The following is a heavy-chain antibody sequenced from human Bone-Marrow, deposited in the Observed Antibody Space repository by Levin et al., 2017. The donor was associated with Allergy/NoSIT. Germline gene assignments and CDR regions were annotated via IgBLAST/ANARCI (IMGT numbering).Heavy chain of an antibody. Sequence: GGSLRLSCAASGFTISTYWMHWVRQAPGKGLVWVSRIKGDGSDKAYADSVKGRFTISRDNAKNTLYLQMSSLRVEDTAVYYCTRDGNHYDHDHWGQGTLVTVSS. CDR3: TRDGNHYDHDH. CDR2: IKGDGSDK. D-gene: IGHD4-17*01. V-gene: IGHV3-74*01. CDR1: GFTISTYW. J-gene: IGHJ4*02.